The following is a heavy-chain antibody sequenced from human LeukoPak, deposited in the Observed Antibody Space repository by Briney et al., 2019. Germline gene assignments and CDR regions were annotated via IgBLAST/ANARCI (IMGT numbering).Heavy chain of an antibody. CDR1: GYTFTDYY. D-gene: IGHD3-10*01. J-gene: IGHJ4*02. V-gene: IGHV1-69-2*01. Sequence: GASVKVSCKVSGYTFTDYYMHWVQQAPGKGLEWMGLVDPEDGETIYAEKFQGRVTITADTSTDTAYMELSSLRSEDTAVYYCAISTVRGVIHPNWGQGTLVTVSS. CDR2: VDPEDGET. CDR3: AISTVRGVIHPN.